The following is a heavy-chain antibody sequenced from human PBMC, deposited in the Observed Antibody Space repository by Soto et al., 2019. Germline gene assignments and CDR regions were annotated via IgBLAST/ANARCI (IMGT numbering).Heavy chain of an antibody. CDR1: GGSFSGYY. Sequence: SETLSLTCAVYGGSFSGYYWSWIRQPPGKGLEWIGEINHSGSTNYNPSLKSRVTISVDTSKNQFSLKLSSVTAADTAVYYCALEYEYDALDIWGQGTMVTVSS. CDR3: ALEYEYDALDI. D-gene: IGHD2-2*01. V-gene: IGHV4-34*01. J-gene: IGHJ3*02. CDR2: INHSGST.